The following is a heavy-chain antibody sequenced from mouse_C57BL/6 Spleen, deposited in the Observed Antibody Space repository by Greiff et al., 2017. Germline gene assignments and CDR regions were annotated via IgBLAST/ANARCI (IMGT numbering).Heavy chain of an antibody. D-gene: IGHD2-3*01. J-gene: IGHJ2*01. V-gene: IGHV1-52*01. CDR2: IDPSDSET. CDR1: GYTFTSYW. CDR3: ARDGRFDY. Sequence: VQLQQPGAELVRPGSSVNLSCKASGYTFTSYWMHWVKQRPIQGLEWIGNIDPSDSETHYNQKFKDKATLTVDKSSSTAYMQLSSLTSEDSAVYYCARDGRFDYWGQGTTLTVSS.